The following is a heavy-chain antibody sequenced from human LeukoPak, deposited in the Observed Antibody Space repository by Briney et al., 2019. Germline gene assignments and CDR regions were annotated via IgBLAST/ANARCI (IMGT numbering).Heavy chain of an antibody. CDR1: GGSISNYY. CDR3: ARDGTGNLYFDY. D-gene: IGHD4-23*01. Sequence: SETLSLTCTVSGGSISNYYWSWIRQPPGKGLEWIGYIYYSGSTNYNPSLKSRVTISVDTSKNQFSLKLSSVTAADTAVYYCARDGTGNLYFDYWGQGTLVTVSS. V-gene: IGHV4-59*01. J-gene: IGHJ4*02. CDR2: IYYSGST.